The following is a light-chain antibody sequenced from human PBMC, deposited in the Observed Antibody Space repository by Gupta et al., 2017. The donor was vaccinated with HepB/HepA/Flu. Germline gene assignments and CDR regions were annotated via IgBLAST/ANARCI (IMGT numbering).Light chain of an antibody. Sequence: DIVMTQSPDSLAVSLGERATINCKSSQSVLYSSNNKNYLGWYQQKAGQPPKLLIYWASTRQSGVPDRCSGSGSGTDFTLTISSLQAEDVAFYYCQQNNRTPCTFGQGTQVEIK. CDR2: WAS. V-gene: IGKV4-1*01. CDR3: QQNNRTPCT. CDR1: QSVLYSSNNKNY. J-gene: IGKJ5*01.